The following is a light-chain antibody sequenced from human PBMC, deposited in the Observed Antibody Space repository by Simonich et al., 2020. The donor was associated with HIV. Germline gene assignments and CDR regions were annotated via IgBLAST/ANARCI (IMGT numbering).Light chain of an antibody. V-gene: IGKV2-30*02. Sequence: DVVMTQSPLSLPVTIGQPASISCRSTQSLVHSDGDTYLPWFLQRPGQSPRRLIYKVSNRDSGVPDRVSGSGSGTDFTLKISRVEAEYVGVYYCMQGTLPFTFGPGTKVDIK. J-gene: IGKJ3*01. CDR2: KVS. CDR1: QSLVHSDGDTY. CDR3: MQGTLPFT.